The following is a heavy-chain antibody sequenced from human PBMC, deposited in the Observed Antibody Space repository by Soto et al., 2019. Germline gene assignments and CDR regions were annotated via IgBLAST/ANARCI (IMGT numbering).Heavy chain of an antibody. CDR3: ARSLYYYDSSGYYI. V-gene: IGHV2-5*02. J-gene: IGHJ4*02. CDR2: IYWDDDK. D-gene: IGHD3-22*01. CDR1: GFSLSTSGVG. Sequence: QITLKESGPTLVKPTQTLTLTCTFSGFSLSTSGVGVGWIRQPPGKALEWLALIYWDDDKRYSPSLKSRLTTXKXAXXNQVILTMANIGPVDTATYYCARSLYYYDSSGYYIWGRGTLVTVSS.